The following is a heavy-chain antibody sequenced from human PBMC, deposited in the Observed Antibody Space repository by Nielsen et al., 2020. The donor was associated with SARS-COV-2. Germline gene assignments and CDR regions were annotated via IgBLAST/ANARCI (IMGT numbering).Heavy chain of an antibody. Sequence: LSLTCAASGFTFSIYWIHWVRQAPGKGLAWVSRIKSDGSGTIYADSVEGRFTISRDNAKNTLYLQMNSLRAEDTAVYYCARDFGYCRGGTCNYYGMDVWGQGTTVTVSS. D-gene: IGHD2-15*01. V-gene: IGHV3-74*01. CDR2: IKSDGSGT. CDR3: ARDFGYCRGGTCNYYGMDV. J-gene: IGHJ6*02. CDR1: GFTFSIYW.